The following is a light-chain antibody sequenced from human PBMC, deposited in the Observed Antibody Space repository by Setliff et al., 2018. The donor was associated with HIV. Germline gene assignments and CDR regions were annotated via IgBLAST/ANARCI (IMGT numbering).Light chain of an antibody. CDR2: YDT. J-gene: IGLJ3*02. Sequence: SYELTQSPSVSVAPGKTARITCGGSNIGSKSVHWYQQKPGQAPVPVIFYDTDRPSGIPERFSASNSGNTATLTISRVEAGDEADYYCQVWDSSSDNWVFGGGTKVTVL. V-gene: IGLV3-21*04. CDR3: QVWDSSSDNWV. CDR1: NIGSKS.